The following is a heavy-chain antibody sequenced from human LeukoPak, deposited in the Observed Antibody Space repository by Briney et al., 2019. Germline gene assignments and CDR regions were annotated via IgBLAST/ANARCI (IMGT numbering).Heavy chain of an antibody. CDR1: GYTFTGYY. D-gene: IGHD3-10*01. J-gene: IGHJ5*02. V-gene: IGHV1-2*02. Sequence: ASVKVSCKASGYTFTGYYMHWVRQAPGQGLEWMGWTNPNSGGTNYAQKFQGRVTMTRDTSISTAYMELSRLRSDDTAVYYCARGAVRALHWFDPWGQGTLVTVSS. CDR2: TNPNSGGT. CDR3: ARGAVRALHWFDP.